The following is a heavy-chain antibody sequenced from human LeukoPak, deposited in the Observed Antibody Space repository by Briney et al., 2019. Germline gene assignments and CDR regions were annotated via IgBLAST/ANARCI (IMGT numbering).Heavy chain of an antibody. Sequence: GGSLRLSCAASGFTFSSYDMHWVRQATGKGLEWVSAIGITGDTYYPDSVKGRFTISRDNSKNTLYLQMNSLRAEDTAVYYCARLSSFAFDIWGQGTMVTVSS. CDR2: IGITGDT. V-gene: IGHV3-13*01. J-gene: IGHJ3*02. CDR1: GFTFSSYD. D-gene: IGHD3-16*02. CDR3: ARLSSFAFDI.